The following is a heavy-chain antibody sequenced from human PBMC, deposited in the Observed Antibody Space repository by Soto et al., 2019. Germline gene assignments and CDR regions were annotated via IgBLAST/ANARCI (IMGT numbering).Heavy chain of an antibody. D-gene: IGHD6-19*01. CDR1: GGSFSGYY. J-gene: IGHJ5*02. V-gene: IGHV4-34*01. Sequence: SETLSLTCAVYGGSFSGYYWSWIRQPPGKGLEWIGEINHSGSTNYNPSLKSRVTISVDTSKNQFSLKLSSVTAADTAVYYCARGSDSSGWYFLLHWFDPWGQGTLVTVSS. CDR2: INHSGST. CDR3: ARGSDSSGWYFLLHWFDP.